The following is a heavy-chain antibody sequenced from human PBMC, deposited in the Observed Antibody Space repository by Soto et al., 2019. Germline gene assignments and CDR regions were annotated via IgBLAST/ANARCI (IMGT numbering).Heavy chain of an antibody. CDR3: VYGSGTHRDGGDWFDP. CDR2: IIPILGIA. CDR1: GGTFSSYT. Sequence: QVQLVQSGAEVKKPGSSVKVSCKASGGTFSSYTISWVRQAPGQGLEWMGRIIPILGIANYAQKFQGRVTITADKSTSTAYMELSSLRSEDTAVYYCVYGSGTHRDGGDWFDPWGLGTPVTVSS. J-gene: IGHJ5*02. D-gene: IGHD3-10*01. V-gene: IGHV1-69*02.